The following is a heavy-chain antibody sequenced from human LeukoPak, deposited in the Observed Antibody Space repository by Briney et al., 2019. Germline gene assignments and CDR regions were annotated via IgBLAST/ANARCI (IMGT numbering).Heavy chain of an antibody. CDR3: ARAAYDSNGYLTL. CDR2: IWNDGSKN. D-gene: IGHD3-22*01. Sequence: GTSLRLSCAASGFTFSTYGMHWVRQAPGKGLEWVALIWNDGSKNLHADSVEGRFIISRDNSRDTVYLQMNSLRADDTAMYFCARAAYDSNGYLTLWGQGTLVTVSS. V-gene: IGHV3-33*01. J-gene: IGHJ4*02. CDR1: GFTFSTYG.